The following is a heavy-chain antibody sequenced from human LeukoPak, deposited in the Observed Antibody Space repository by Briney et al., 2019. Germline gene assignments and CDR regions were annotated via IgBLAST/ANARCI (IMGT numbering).Heavy chain of an antibody. V-gene: IGHV3-7*01. D-gene: IGHD4-17*01. Sequence: GGSLRLSCIASGFTFTNYWMSRVRQAPGKGLEWVATIKEDGSQKYYVDSVKGRFTISRDNTKNSLYVQMNSLRAEDTAVYYCARLKDAVTIFDCWGQGILVTVSS. J-gene: IGHJ5*01. CDR1: GFTFTNYW. CDR3: ARLKDAVTIFDC. CDR2: IKEDGSQK.